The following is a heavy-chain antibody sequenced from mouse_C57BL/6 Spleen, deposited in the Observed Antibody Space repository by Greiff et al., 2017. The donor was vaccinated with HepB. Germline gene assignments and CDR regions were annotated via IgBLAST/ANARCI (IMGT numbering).Heavy chain of an antibody. V-gene: IGHV1-76*01. J-gene: IGHJ1*03. CDR2: IYPGSGNT. CDR3: ASYYDYDGWYVDV. CDR1: GYTFTDYY. D-gene: IGHD2-4*01. Sequence: QVQLQQSGAELVRPGASVKLSCKASGYTFTDYYINWVKQRPGQGLEWIARIYPGSGNTYYNEKFKGKATLTAEKSSSTAYMQLSSLTSEDSAVYCCASYYDYDGWYVDVWGTGTTVTVSS.